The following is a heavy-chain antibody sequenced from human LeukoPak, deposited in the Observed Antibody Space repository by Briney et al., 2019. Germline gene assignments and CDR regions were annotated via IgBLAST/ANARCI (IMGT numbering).Heavy chain of an antibody. CDR2: ISYDGSNK. D-gene: IGHD3-10*01. V-gene: IGHV3-30-3*01. CDR1: GFTFSSYA. Sequence: AGGSLRLSCAASGFTFSSYAMHWVRQAPGKGLEWVAVISYDGSNKYYADSVKGRFTISRDNSKNTLYLQMNSLRAEDTAVYYCARDHRGVRDYFDYWGQGTLVTVSS. J-gene: IGHJ4*02. CDR3: ARDHRGVRDYFDY.